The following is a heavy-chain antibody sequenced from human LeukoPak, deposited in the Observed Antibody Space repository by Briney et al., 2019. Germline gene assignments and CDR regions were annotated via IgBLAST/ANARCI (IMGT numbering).Heavy chain of an antibody. CDR1: GFTFSSYA. CDR2: ISGSGGST. V-gene: IGHV3-23*01. Sequence: GGSLRLSCAASGFTFSSYAMSWVRQAPGKGLEWVSAISGSGGSTYYADSVKGRSTISRDNSKNTLYLQMNSLRAEDTAVYYCAKDLYCSSTSCYDVYWGQGTLVTVSS. J-gene: IGHJ4*02. CDR3: AKDLYCSSTSCYDVY. D-gene: IGHD2-2*01.